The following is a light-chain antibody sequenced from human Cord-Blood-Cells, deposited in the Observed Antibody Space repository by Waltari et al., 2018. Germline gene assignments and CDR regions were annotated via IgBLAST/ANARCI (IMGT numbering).Light chain of an antibody. V-gene: IGLV1-47*01. CDR3: AAWDDSLSGPV. J-gene: IGLJ3*02. Sequence: QSVLPSPPSASGTPGQRVTISCSGSSSNIGSNYVYWYQQPPGTAPKLLIYRNNQRPSGVPDRFSGSKSGTSASLAISGLRSEDEADYYCAAWDDSLSGPVFGGGTKLTVL. CDR2: RNN. CDR1: SSNIGSNY.